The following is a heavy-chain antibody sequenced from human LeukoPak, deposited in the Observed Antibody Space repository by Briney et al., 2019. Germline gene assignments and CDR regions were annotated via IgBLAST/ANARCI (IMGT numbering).Heavy chain of an antibody. CDR1: GGSIGRSDYY. Sequence: SETLSLTCAVAGGSIGRSDYYWGWIRQPPGKGREWIWSFYYSGTTYYNPSLKSRVTISVDTSKNQFSLKLSSVTAADTAVYYCARVTAAEKYYFDYWGQGTLVTVSS. J-gene: IGHJ4*02. V-gene: IGHV4-39*07. CDR2: FYYSGTT. CDR3: ARVTAAEKYYFDY. D-gene: IGHD6-13*01.